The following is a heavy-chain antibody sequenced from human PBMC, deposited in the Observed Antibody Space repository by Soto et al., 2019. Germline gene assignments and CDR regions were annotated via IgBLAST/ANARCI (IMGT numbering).Heavy chain of an antibody. CDR2: VHYSGST. D-gene: IGHD6-25*01. CDR1: GGSFSGYY. V-gene: IGHV4-59*13. Sequence: PSETLSLTCAVYGGSFSGYYWSWIRQPPGKGPEWIGYVHYSGSTNYNPSLTSRVTISLDTSKNQFSLRVTSVTTADTAVYYCASRPPRANRLGVFDYWTQGKLVTGSS. CDR3: ASRPPRANRLGVFDY. J-gene: IGHJ4*02.